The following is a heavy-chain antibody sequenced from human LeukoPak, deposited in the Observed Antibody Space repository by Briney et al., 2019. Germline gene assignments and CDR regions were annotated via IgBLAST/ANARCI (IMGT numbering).Heavy chain of an antibody. D-gene: IGHD3-22*01. CDR3: AKASDSGCYHNWFDP. Sequence: PGGSLRLSCAASGFTFSTYAMSWVRQAPGKGLEWVSAISASGGSTYYADSVKGRFTISRDNSKNTLYMQMNSLRAEDTAVYYCAKASDSGCYHNWFDPWGQGTLVTVSS. J-gene: IGHJ5*02. V-gene: IGHV3-23*01. CDR2: ISASGGST. CDR1: GFTFSTYA.